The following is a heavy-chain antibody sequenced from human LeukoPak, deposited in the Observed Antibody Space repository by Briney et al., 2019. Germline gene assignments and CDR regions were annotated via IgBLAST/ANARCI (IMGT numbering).Heavy chain of an antibody. CDR2: ISAYNGST. J-gene: IGHJ4*02. CDR1: GYTFTRYG. D-gene: IGHD2-2*01. Sequence: ASVKVSCKASGYTFTRYGISWVRQAPGQGLEWMGWISAYNGSTNYAQKLQGRVTMTTDTSTSTAYMELRSLRSDDTAVYYCARDYMTFVVVPAAGGSDYWGQGTLVTVSS. V-gene: IGHV1-18*04. CDR3: ARDYMTFVVVPAAGGSDY.